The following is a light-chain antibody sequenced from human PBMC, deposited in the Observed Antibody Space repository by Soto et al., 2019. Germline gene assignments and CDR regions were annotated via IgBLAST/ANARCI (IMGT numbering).Light chain of an antibody. Sequence: QSVLTQPASVSGSPGQSITISCTGTSRDVGSYNYVSWYQQHPDKAPKLMIYEVSNRPSGISNRFSGSKSGNTASLTISGLQAEDEADYYCSSYTSSVTLVFGTGTKVTVL. CDR2: EVS. V-gene: IGLV2-14*01. J-gene: IGLJ1*01. CDR3: SSYTSSVTLV. CDR1: SRDVGSYNY.